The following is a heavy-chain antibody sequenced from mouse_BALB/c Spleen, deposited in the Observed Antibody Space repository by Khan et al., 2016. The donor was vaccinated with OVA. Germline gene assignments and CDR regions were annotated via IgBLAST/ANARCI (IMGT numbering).Heavy chain of an antibody. V-gene: IGHV2-2*02. CDR3: ASTSLYDGYYTSAMDY. CDR2: IWSGGST. Sequence: QVQLKQSGPGLVQPSQSLSITCTVSGFSLTNYGVHWVRQSPGKGLEWLGVIWSGGSTDYNAAFISRLSISKDNSKSQAFFKMNSLQPNDTAISYCASTSLYDGYYTSAMDYWGQGTSVTVSS. D-gene: IGHD2-3*01. J-gene: IGHJ4*01. CDR1: GFSLTNYG.